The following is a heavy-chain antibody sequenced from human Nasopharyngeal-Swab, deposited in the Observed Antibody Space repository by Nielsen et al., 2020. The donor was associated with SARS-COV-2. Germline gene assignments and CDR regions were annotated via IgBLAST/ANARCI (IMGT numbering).Heavy chain of an antibody. V-gene: IGHV3-23*01. Sequence: WIRQPPGKGLEWVSRIDHNGGNTQYADSVKGRFTTSRDNSKNTLYLEVNSLRAEDTAVYYCAKEGLSIAAAGTVDYWGQGTLVTV. CDR3: AKEGLSIAAAGTVDY. D-gene: IGHD6-13*01. CDR2: IDHNGGNT. J-gene: IGHJ4*02.